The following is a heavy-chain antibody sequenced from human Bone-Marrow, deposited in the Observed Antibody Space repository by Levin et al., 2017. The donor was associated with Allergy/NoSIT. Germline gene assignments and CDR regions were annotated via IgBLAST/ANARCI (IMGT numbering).Heavy chain of an antibody. Sequence: ASVKVSCKASEDTFRSYALNWVRQAPGQGLEWMGVITPIFGIPNYAQKFQGRVTITADESTSTAHMELSSLRSADTAVYYCAREAGNLGALDIWGQGTMVTVSS. D-gene: IGHD6-13*01. CDR2: ITPIFGIP. CDR3: AREAGNLGALDI. CDR1: EDTFRSYA. V-gene: IGHV1-69*13. J-gene: IGHJ3*02.